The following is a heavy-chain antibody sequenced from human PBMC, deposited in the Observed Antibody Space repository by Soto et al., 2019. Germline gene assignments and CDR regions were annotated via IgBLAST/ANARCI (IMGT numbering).Heavy chain of an antibody. V-gene: IGHV4-31*03. CDR3: ASGMATVGGAGAFDI. Sequence: TLSLTCTVSGGSISSGGYYWSWIRQHPGKGLEWIGYIYYSGSTYYNPSLKSRVTISVDTSKNQFSLKLSSVTAADTAVYYCASGMATVGGAGAFDIWGQGTMVTVSS. J-gene: IGHJ3*02. CDR1: GGSISSGGYY. CDR2: IYYSGST. D-gene: IGHD4-4*01.